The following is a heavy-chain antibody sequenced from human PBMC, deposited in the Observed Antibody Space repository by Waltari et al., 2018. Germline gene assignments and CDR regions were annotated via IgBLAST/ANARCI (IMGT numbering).Heavy chain of an antibody. D-gene: IGHD2-15*01. CDR2: ISHIVNT. J-gene: IGHJ5*02. Sequence: QVQLQESGPGLVKPSGTLSLTCAVSGGSISSNTWWSWVRQPPGKGLEWIREISHIVNTNSSPSLNSRATVLVDKSKNQFSLKLSSVTAADTAVYWCAIVQCSEDSCYGGAWFDPWGQGTLVTVSS. CDR1: GGSISSNTW. V-gene: IGHV4-4*01. CDR3: AIVQCSEDSCYGGAWFDP.